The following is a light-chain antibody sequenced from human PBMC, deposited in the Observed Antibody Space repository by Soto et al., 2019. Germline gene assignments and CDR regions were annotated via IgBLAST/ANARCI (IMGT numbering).Light chain of an antibody. V-gene: IGKV3-15*01. CDR2: GAS. CDR1: QSVSSN. J-gene: IGKJ1*01. CDR3: QQYDKWPPKWK. Sequence: EIVMTQSPATLSVSPGERATLSCRASQSVSSNLAWYQQKPGQAPRLLIYGASTRATGIPARFSGSGSGTEFTLTISSLQSEDFAVYFCQQYDKWPPKWKYCEGTKVDIK.